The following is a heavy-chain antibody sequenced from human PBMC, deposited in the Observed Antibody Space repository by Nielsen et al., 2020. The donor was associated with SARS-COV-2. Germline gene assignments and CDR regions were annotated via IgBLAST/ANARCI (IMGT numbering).Heavy chain of an antibody. CDR3: ARHRAPHSGYDPDGWFDP. D-gene: IGHD5-12*01. V-gene: IGHV4-39*01. J-gene: IGHJ5*02. CDR1: GGSISSSSYY. CDR2: IYYSGST. Sequence: SETLSLTCTVSGGSISSSSYYWGWIRQPPGKGLEWIGSIYYSGSTYYNPSLKSRVTISVDTSKNQFSLKLSSVTAADTAVYYCARHRAPHSGYDPDGWFDPWGQGTLVTVSS.